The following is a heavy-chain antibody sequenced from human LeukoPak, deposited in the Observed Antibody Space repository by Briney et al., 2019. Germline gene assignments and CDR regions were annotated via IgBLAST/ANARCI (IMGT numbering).Heavy chain of an antibody. Sequence: PSETLSLTCTVSGGSLSSSSYYWGWIRQAPGKGLEWIGSIYYSGSTYYNPSLKSRVTISVDTSKNQFSLKLSSVTAADTAVYYCARVWSLAHAFDIWGQGTMVTVSS. CDR3: ARVWSLAHAFDI. J-gene: IGHJ3*02. V-gene: IGHV4-39*07. CDR1: GGSLSSSSYY. D-gene: IGHD4-23*01. CDR2: IYYSGST.